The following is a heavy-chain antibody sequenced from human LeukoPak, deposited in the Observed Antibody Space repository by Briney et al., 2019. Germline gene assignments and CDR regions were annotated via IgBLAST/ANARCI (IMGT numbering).Heavy chain of an antibody. CDR3: ARNRMITFGGVIVKYYFDY. D-gene: IGHD3-16*02. Sequence: SETLSLTCAVYGGSFSGYYWSWIRQPPGKGLEWIGEINHSGSTNYNPSLKSRVTISVDTSKNQFSLKLSSVTAADTAVYYCARNRMITFGGVIVKYYFDYWGQETLVTVSS. J-gene: IGHJ4*02. V-gene: IGHV4-34*01. CDR1: GGSFSGYY. CDR2: INHSGST.